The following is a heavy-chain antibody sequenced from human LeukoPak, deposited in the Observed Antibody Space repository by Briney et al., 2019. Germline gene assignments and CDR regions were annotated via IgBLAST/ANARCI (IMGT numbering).Heavy chain of an antibody. V-gene: IGHV3-9*01. Sequence: PGRSLRLSCAASGFTFDDYAMHWVRHAPGKGLEWVSGISWNSGSIGYADSVKGRFTISRDNAKNSLYLQMNSLRAEDTALYYCAKAPLSIYYYDSSGYLDYFDYWGQGTLVTVSS. J-gene: IGHJ4*02. CDR1: GFTFDDYA. D-gene: IGHD3-22*01. CDR3: AKAPLSIYYYDSSGYLDYFDY. CDR2: ISWNSGSI.